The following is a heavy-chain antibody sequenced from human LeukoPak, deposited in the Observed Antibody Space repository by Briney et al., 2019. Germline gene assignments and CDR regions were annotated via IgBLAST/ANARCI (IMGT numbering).Heavy chain of an antibody. J-gene: IGHJ4*02. CDR2: ISGSGGST. Sequence: GGSLRLSCAASGFTFSSYAMSWVRQAPGKGLEWVSAISGSGGSTYYADSVKGRFTISRDNSKNTLYLQMNSLRAEDTAVYYCANEPEYYYESSGYSLDYWGQGTLVTVSS. CDR1: GFTFSSYA. CDR3: ANEPEYYYESSGYSLDY. V-gene: IGHV3-23*01. D-gene: IGHD3-22*01.